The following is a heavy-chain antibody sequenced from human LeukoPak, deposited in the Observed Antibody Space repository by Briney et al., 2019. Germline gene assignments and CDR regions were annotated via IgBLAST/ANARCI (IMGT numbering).Heavy chain of an antibody. CDR1: GGSISRSSYY. Sequence: SETLSLTCTVSGGSISRSSYYWGWIRQPPGKGLEWIGSIYYSGSTYYNPSLKSRVTISVDTSKNQFSLKLSSVTAADTAVYYCARLAAADDYVWGISAFVFDYWGQGTLVTVSS. J-gene: IGHJ4*02. CDR2: IYYSGST. D-gene: IGHD3-16*01. V-gene: IGHV4-39*01. CDR3: ARLAAADDYVWGISAFVFDY.